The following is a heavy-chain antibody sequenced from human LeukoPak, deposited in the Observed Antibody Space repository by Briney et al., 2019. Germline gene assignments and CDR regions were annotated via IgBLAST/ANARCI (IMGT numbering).Heavy chain of an antibody. Sequence: GGSLRLSCAASGFTFTSYTMNWVRQAPGKGLEWVSPIISSGNYTYYADSVKGRFTISRDNTKTTLYLQMNRLRAEDTAVYYCASESPEWRYCYYWGQGTLVTVSS. CDR2: IISSGNYT. CDR3: ASESPEWRYCYY. V-gene: IGHV3-21*01. J-gene: IGHJ4*02. D-gene: IGHD2-8*01. CDR1: GFTFTSYT.